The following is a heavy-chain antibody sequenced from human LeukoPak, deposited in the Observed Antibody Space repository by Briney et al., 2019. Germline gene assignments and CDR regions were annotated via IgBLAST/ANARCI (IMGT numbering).Heavy chain of an antibody. CDR2: IYSSGST. CDR1: GGSVISGHYY. CDR3: ARTATGGGY. J-gene: IGHJ4*02. D-gene: IGHD2-21*02. Sequence: SETLSLTCTVSGGSVISGHYYWSWIRQPPGKGLEWIGYIYSSGSTTYNPSLKSRVTISVDTSRNQFSLKLSSVTAADTAVYSCARTATGGGYWGQGTLVTVSS. V-gene: IGHV4-61*01.